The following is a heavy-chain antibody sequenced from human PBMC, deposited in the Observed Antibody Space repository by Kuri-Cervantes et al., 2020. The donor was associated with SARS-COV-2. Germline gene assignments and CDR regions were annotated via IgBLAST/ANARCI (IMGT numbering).Heavy chain of an antibody. V-gene: IGHV3-23*01. J-gene: IGHJ5*02. D-gene: IGHD1-1*01. CDR1: GFTFSSNA. CDR3: AKGWNSLDP. Sequence: GGSLRFSCAASGFTFSSNAMTWVRQAPGKGLEWVSGISGSGRSTYYADSVKGRSTISRDNSKNTLHLQMNSLRAEDTAVYYWAKGWNSLDPWGQGTLVTVSS. CDR2: ISGSGRST.